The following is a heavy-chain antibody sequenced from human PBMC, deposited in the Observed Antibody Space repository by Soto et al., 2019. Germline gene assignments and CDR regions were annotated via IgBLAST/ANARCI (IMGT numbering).Heavy chain of an antibody. Sequence: SETLSLTCSISGGSISTYYWSWIRQHPGKGLEWIGYIYYSGSTYYNPSLKSRVTMSVDTSKNQFSLKLSSVTAADTAVYYCARDKSTYGMDVWGQGTTVTVSS. CDR1: GGSISTYY. J-gene: IGHJ6*02. CDR3: ARDKSTYGMDV. V-gene: IGHV4-59*06. CDR2: IYYSGST.